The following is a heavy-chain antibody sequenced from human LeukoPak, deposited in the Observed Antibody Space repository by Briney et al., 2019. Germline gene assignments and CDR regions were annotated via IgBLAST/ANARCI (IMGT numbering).Heavy chain of an antibody. CDR3: AARGSAYDYY. CDR2: ISGSGSGT. CDR1: GFTFSSYA. D-gene: IGHD5-12*01. J-gene: IGHJ4*02. V-gene: IGHV3-23*01. Sequence: GGSLILSCAASGFTFSSYAMSWVRQAPGKGLEWVSSISGSGSGTYYADSVKGRFTISRDNSKHTLYLQMNSLRAEDTATYYCAARGSAYDYYWGQGTLVTVSS.